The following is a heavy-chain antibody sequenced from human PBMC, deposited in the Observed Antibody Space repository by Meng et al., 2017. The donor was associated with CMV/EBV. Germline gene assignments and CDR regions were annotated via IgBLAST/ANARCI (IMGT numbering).Heavy chain of an antibody. D-gene: IGHD2-15*01. V-gene: IGHV4-59*01. CDR2: IYYSGST. Sequence: SETLSLTCTVSGGSISSYYWSWIRQPPGKGLEWMGYIYYSGSTNYNPSLKSRVTISVDTSKNQFSLKLSSVTAADTAVYYCARGGDGYCSGGSCYSSYYYGMDVWGQGTTVTVSS. CDR3: ARGGDGYCSGGSCYSSYYYGMDV. J-gene: IGHJ6*02. CDR1: GGSISSYY.